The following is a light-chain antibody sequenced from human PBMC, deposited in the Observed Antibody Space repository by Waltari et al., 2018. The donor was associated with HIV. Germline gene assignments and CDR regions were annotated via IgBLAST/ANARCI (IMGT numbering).Light chain of an antibody. Sequence: ELVLTQSPGTLSLSPGERATLPCRASQSVSSSYLAWYQQKPGQAPRLLIDGASSRATGIPDRFSGSGSGTDFTLTISRLEPEDFAVYYCQQYGSSSLTFGGGTKVEIK. J-gene: IGKJ4*01. CDR3: QQYGSSSLT. CDR1: QSVSSSY. V-gene: IGKV3-20*01. CDR2: GAS.